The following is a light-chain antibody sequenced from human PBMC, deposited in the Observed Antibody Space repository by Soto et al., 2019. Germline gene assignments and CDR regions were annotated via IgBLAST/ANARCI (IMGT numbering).Light chain of an antibody. CDR3: SSYTTTSTVL. Sequence: QSALTQPASVSGSPGQSIAIYCIGTSNDVGAYNYVSWYQQHPGKAPKLLIYDVSGRPSGVSDRFSGSKSGNSASLTISGLQAEDEAAYYCSSYTTTSTVLFGGGTKLTV. CDR2: DVS. CDR1: SNDVGAYNY. V-gene: IGLV2-14*01. J-gene: IGLJ2*01.